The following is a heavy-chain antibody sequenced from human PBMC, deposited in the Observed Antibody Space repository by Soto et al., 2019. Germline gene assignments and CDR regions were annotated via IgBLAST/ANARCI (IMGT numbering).Heavy chain of an antibody. J-gene: IGHJ6*02. V-gene: IGHV4-39*01. CDR3: ATLLEYSSGWDNSYYYYGMDV. CDR2: IYYSGST. Sequence: SETLSLTCTVSGGSISSSSYYWGWIRQPPGKGLEWIGSIYYSGSTYYNPSLKSRVTISVDTSKNQFSLKLSSVTAADTAVYYCATLLEYSSGWDNSYYYYGMDVWGQGTTVTVSS. D-gene: IGHD6-19*01. CDR1: GGSISSSSYY.